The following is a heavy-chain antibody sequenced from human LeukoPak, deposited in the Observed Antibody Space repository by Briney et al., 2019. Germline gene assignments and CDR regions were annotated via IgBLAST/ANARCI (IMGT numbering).Heavy chain of an antibody. D-gene: IGHD5-24*01. J-gene: IGHJ4*02. CDR2: INHSGST. V-gene: IGHV4-34*01. CDR3: ARERDGYGHFDY. Sequence: PSETLSLTCAVYGGSFSGYYWSWIRQPPGKGLEWIGEINHSGSTNYNPSLKSRVTISVDTSKNQFSLKLSSVTAADTAVYYCARERDGYGHFDYWGQGTLVTVS. CDR1: GGSFSGYY.